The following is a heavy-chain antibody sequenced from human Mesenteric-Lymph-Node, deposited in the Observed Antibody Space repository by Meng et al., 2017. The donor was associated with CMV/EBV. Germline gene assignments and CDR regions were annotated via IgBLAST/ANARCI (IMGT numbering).Heavy chain of an antibody. Sequence: SVKVSCKASGGTFSNYAISWVRQAPGQGLEWMGGIIPIFGTANYAQKFQGRVTITTDESTSTAYMELSSLRSEDTAVYYCASSIAVAGTDAFDIWGQGTVVTVSS. CDR1: GGTFSNYA. CDR2: IIPIFGTA. V-gene: IGHV1-69*05. CDR3: ASSIAVAGTDAFDI. J-gene: IGHJ3*02. D-gene: IGHD6-19*01.